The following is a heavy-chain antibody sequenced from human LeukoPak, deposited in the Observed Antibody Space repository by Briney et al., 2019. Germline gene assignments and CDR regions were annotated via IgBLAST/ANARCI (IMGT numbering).Heavy chain of an antibody. V-gene: IGHV3-30*18. CDR3: AKARGLVVLDY. CDR1: GFTFSSYG. D-gene: IGHD2-2*01. CDR2: ISYAGSNK. J-gene: IGHJ4*02. Sequence: GGSLRLSCVASGFTFSSYGMHWVRQAPGKGLEWVAVISYAGSNKYYADSVKGRFTISRDNSKNTLYLQMNSLSAEDTAVYYCAKARGLVVLDYWGQGTLVTVSS.